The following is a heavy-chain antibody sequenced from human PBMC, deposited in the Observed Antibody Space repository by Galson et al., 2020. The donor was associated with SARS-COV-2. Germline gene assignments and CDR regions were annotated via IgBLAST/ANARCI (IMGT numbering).Heavy chain of an antibody. D-gene: IGHD3-22*01. V-gene: IGHV1-2*02. CDR1: GYTFTDYY. CDR3: ARLRYYDDSSGYYAPGY. J-gene: IGHJ1*01. CDR2: INPISGGT. Sequence: ASVKVSCTASGYTFTDYYIHWVRQAPGQGLEWMGWINPISGGTKYAQNFQGRVTMTRDTSISTAYMELSRLRSDDTAVYYCARLRYYDDSSGYYAPGYWGQGALVTVSS.